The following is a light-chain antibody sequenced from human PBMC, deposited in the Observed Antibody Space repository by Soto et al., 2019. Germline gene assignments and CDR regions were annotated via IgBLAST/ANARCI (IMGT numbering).Light chain of an antibody. CDR1: QSIFNY. CDR2: ATS. CDR3: QHSSLSPWT. Sequence: DIQMTQSPSSLSASVGDRVTITCRASQSIFNYLNWYQQKPGKAPKLLIFATSNLRSGVPSRFSGSGSGTEFTLTISSLQLEDFATYSCQHSSLSPWTFGQGTKVEIK. J-gene: IGKJ1*01. V-gene: IGKV1-39*01.